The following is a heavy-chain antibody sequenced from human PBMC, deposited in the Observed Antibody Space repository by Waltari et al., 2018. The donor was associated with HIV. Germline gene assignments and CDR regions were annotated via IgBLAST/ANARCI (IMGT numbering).Heavy chain of an antibody. CDR3: ARDYQWLRRFDF. D-gene: IGHD6-19*01. CDR1: GFIFSNYP. J-gene: IGHJ4*02. Sequence: QVQLVESGGGVVQPGRSRRLSCAASGFIFSNYPLHWVRQAPGQGLEWMAGISSDGTYKYYADSVKGRFTISRDNSQNTLDLQMSTLRAEDTAVYYCARDYQWLRRFDFWGQGTLVTVSS. CDR2: ISSDGTYK. V-gene: IGHV3-30-3*01.